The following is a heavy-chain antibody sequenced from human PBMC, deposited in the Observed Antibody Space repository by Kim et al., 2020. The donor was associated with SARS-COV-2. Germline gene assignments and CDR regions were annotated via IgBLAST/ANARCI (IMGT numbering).Heavy chain of an antibody. CDR1: GFTFSSYG. CDR2: ISYDGSNK. V-gene: IGHV3-33*05. CDR3: AREARPGIAAAGTWGYFDY. J-gene: IGHJ4*02. D-gene: IGHD6-13*01. Sequence: SLRLSCAASGFTFSSYGMHWVRQAPGKGLEWVAVISYDGSNKYYADSVKGRFTISRDNSKNTLYLQMNSLRAEDTAVYYCAREARPGIAAAGTWGYFDYWGQGTLVTVSS.